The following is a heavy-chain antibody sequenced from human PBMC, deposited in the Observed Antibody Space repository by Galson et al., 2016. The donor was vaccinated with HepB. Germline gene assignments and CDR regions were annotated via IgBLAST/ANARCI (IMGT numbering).Heavy chain of an antibody. CDR3: AKNGPAHSGGWHFGL. Sequence: ETLSLTCAVSGGSVSSDTWWSWVRQSPGKGLEWITEAYHSGNSNYNPALKTRLITSVDSSKNEISLKLTSVTAADTAVYYCAKNGPAHSGGWHFGLWGRGTLVTVSS. CDR1: GGSVSSDTW. D-gene: IGHD6-25*01. V-gene: IGHV4-4*02. CDR2: AYHSGNS. J-gene: IGHJ2*01.